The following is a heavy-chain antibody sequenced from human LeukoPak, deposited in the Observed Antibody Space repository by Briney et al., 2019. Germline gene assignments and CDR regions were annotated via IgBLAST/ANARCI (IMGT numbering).Heavy chain of an antibody. J-gene: IGHJ6*02. D-gene: IGHD6-19*01. CDR1: GYTFTCYY. Sequence: ASVTVSCKASGYTFTCYYMHWVRQAPGQGLEWMGWINPNSGGTNYAQKFQGRVTMTRDTSISTAYMELSRLRSDDTAVYYCARSIAVAVDYYYYGMDVWGQGTTVTVSS. V-gene: IGHV1-2*02. CDR3: ARSIAVAVDYYYYGMDV. CDR2: INPNSGGT.